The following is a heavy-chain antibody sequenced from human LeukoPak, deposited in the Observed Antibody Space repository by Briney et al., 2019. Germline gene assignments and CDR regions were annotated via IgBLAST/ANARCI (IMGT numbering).Heavy chain of an antibody. CDR1: GYTFTSYA. Sequence: ASVKGSCKASGYTFTSYAMNWVRQAPGQGLEWMGWINTNTGNPTYAQGFTGRFVFSLDTSVSTAYLQISSLKAEDTAVYYCARDTGIPIFDSSGWDYWGQGTLVTVSS. CDR3: ARDTGIPIFDSSGWDY. D-gene: IGHD3-22*01. V-gene: IGHV7-4-1*02. J-gene: IGHJ4*02. CDR2: INTNTGNP.